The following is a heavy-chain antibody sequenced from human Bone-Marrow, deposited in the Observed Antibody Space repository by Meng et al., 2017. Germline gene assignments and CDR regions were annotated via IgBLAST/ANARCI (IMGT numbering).Heavy chain of an antibody. V-gene: IGHV4-34*01. CDR2: INHSGST. CDR3: ARAKLGLRWYYFDY. Sequence: LRLSCAVYGGSFSGYYWSWIRQPPGKGLVLIWEINHSGSTNYNPSLKSRVTISVDTSKNKFYLKLSSVTAADTAVYYCARAKLGLRWYYFDYWGQGTLVTVSS. J-gene: IGHJ4*02. D-gene: IGHD4-23*01. CDR1: GGSFSGYY.